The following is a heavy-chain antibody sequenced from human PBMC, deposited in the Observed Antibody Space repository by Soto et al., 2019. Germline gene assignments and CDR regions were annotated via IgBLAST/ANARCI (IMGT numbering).Heavy chain of an antibody. J-gene: IGHJ6*02. V-gene: IGHV1-18*01. CDR2: ISTYYGHT. Sequence: ASVKVSCKASGYTFSNYGISWVRQAPGQGLEWMGWISTYYGHTNYAQKLQGRVTMTTDTSTSTAYMELRSLRSDDTAIYYCARQLPYGGNSYYGMDVWGQGTTVTVSS. D-gene: IGHD2-15*01. CDR3: ARQLPYGGNSYYGMDV. CDR1: GYTFSNYG.